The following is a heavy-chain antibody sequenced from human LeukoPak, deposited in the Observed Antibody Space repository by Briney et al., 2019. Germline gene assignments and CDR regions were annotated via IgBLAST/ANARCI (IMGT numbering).Heavy chain of an antibody. D-gene: IGHD6-6*01. CDR1: GGSISSLY. Sequence: SETLSLTCSVSGGSISSLYWSWIRQAPGKGLEWIGYIYYTGSTNYNPSLKSRVTMFVDMSKNQFSLRLSSVTAADTAVYYCARHRAYSSSSPFDYSGQGTLVTVSS. CDR2: IYYTGST. J-gene: IGHJ4*02. CDR3: ARHRAYSSSSPFDY. V-gene: IGHV4-59*08.